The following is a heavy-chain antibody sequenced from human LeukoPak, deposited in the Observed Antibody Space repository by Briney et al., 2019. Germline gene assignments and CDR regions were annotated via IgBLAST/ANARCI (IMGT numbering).Heavy chain of an antibody. J-gene: IGHJ4*02. Sequence: SETLSLTCTVSGGSISSYYWSWIRQPPGKGLEWVGSLYDSGTHYNPSLKSRVTISVDTSKNHFSLNLSSVTAADTAIYYCAKTRDSGSGYSWGQGTLVTVSS. CDR1: GGSISSYY. D-gene: IGHD6-13*01. V-gene: IGHV4-59*01. CDR2: LYDSGT. CDR3: AKTRDSGSGYS.